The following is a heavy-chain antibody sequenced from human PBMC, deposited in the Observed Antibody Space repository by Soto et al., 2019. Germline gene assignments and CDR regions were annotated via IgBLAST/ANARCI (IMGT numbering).Heavy chain of an antibody. Sequence: LRLSCAASGLSFTNLAMSWVRKAPWKGLDWVAGIGASGDITWYADSVKGRLSISRDNSKNTLYLQLNSLRFEDTAVYYCAKDDFTDRGDDYFDYWGPETLVPVSS. V-gene: IGHV3-23*01. CDR2: IGASGDIT. J-gene: IGHJ4*02. D-gene: IGHD2-21*02. CDR3: AKDDFTDRGDDYFDY. CDR1: GLSFTNLA.